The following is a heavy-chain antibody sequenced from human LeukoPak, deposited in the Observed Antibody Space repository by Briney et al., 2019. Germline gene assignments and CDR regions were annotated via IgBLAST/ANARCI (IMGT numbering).Heavy chain of an antibody. V-gene: IGHV3-66*01. D-gene: IGHD1-14*01. CDR3: ARDPPPYNENPGF. J-gene: IGHJ4*02. Sequence: PGGSLRLSCAASGFSFSINYMSWVRQAPGKGLEWVSVIYSDATTYYADSVKGRFTISRDNSKNTLYLQMNSLRAEDTAVYYCARDPPPYNENPGFWGQGTLVTVSS. CDR1: GFSFSINY. CDR2: IYSDATT.